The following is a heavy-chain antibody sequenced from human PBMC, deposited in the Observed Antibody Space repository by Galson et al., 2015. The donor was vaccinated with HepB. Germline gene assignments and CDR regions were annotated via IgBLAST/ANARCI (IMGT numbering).Heavy chain of an antibody. CDR1: GGTFSSYA. J-gene: IGHJ5*02. D-gene: IGHD4-17*01. Sequence: SVKLSCKASGGTFSSYAISWVRQAPGQGLEWVGRIIPILGIANYAQRFQGRVTITTDKSTSTAYMEMSSLRSEDTAVYYCARDGTVTRAGNYNCFDPWGQGTLVTVSS. CDR3: ARDGTVTRAGNYNCFDP. V-gene: IGHV1-69*04. CDR2: IIPILGIA.